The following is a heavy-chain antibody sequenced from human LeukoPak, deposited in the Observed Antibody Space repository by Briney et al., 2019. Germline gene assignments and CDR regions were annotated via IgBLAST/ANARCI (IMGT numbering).Heavy chain of an antibody. CDR2: IYYSGST. D-gene: IGHD6-6*01. V-gene: IGHV4-39*01. CDR3: AALTPAHSSSSLDY. Sequence: PSETLSLTCTVSGGSISSSSYYWGWIRQPPGKGLEWIGSIYYSGSTYYNPSLKSRVTISVDTSKNQFSLKLSSVTAADTAVYYCAALTPAHSSSSLDYWGQGTLVTVSS. J-gene: IGHJ4*02. CDR1: GGSISSSSYY.